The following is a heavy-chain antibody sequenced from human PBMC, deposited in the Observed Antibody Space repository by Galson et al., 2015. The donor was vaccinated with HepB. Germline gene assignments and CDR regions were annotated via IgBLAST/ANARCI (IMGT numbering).Heavy chain of an antibody. CDR3: AREIEDSSGYRDAFDI. J-gene: IGHJ3*02. V-gene: IGHV3-66*01. Sequence: SLRLSCAASGFTVSSNYMSWVRQAPGKGLEWVSVIYSGGSTYYADSVKGRFTISRDNSKNTLYLQMNSLRAEDTAVYYCAREIEDSSGYRDAFDIWGQGTMVTVSS. CDR1: GFTVSSNY. CDR2: IYSGGST. D-gene: IGHD3-22*01.